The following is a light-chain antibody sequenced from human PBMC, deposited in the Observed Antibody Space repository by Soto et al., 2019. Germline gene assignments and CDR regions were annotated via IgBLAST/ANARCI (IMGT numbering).Light chain of an antibody. Sequence: EIVMTQSPATLSVSPGERATPSCRASQSVGRSLAWYQQKPGQAPRLLIYGASTRATGIPATLSGSGSGTEFTLTISSLQSEDFAIYYCQQYDNWPSLTFGGGTKVDIK. CDR3: QQYDNWPSLT. J-gene: IGKJ4*01. V-gene: IGKV3-15*01. CDR2: GAS. CDR1: QSVGRS.